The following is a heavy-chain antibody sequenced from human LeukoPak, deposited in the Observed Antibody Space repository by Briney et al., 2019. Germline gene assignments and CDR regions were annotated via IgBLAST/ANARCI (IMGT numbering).Heavy chain of an antibody. Sequence: PGGSLRLSCAASGFTFSSCWMGWVRQVPGKGLEGVANIKHDGSERYYVDSVKGRFTISRDNAKNSLYLQMDSLRAEDTAVYFCARKFTVAGINWYFDLWGRGTLVTVSS. CDR1: GFTFSSCW. CDR2: IKHDGSER. D-gene: IGHD6-19*01. CDR3: ARKFTVAGINWYFDL. V-gene: IGHV3-7*01. J-gene: IGHJ2*01.